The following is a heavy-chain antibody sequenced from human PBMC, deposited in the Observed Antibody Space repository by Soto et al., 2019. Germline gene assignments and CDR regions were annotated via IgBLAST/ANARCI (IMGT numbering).Heavy chain of an antibody. CDR3: SRDQSFDRSYYYGIDV. CDR1: GYPFTHYG. CDR2: ISPFNGNT. V-gene: IGHV1-18*01. J-gene: IGHJ6*02. D-gene: IGHD3-10*01. Sequence: QVQLVQSGAEVKKSGASVKVSCKSSGYPFTHYGITWVRQAPGQGLEWMGWISPFNGNTNYGQTLQGRVTLTTDTSTITVYMELRSLRSDDTAVYYCSRDQSFDRSYYYGIDVWGQGTTVTVSS.